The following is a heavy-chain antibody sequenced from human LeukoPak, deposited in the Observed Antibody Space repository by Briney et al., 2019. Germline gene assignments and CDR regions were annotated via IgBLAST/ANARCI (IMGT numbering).Heavy chain of an antibody. CDR3: VVTIFGVVIIGPRGYFDY. CDR2: ISAYNGNT. Sequence: ASVKVSCKASGYTFTSYGISWVRQAPGQGLEWMGWISAYNGNTNYAQKLQGRVTMTRDTSISTAYMELSRLRSDDTAVYYCVVTIFGVVIIGPRGYFDYWGQGTLVTVSS. J-gene: IGHJ4*02. V-gene: IGHV1-18*01. CDR1: GYTFTSYG. D-gene: IGHD3-3*01.